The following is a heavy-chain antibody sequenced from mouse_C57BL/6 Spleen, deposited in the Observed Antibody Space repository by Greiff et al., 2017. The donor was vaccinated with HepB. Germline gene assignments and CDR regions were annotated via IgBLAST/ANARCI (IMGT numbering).Heavy chain of an antibody. CDR3: ARNGQPWFAY. D-gene: IGHD6-1*01. CDR2: IYPRSGNT. Sequence: QVQLQQSGAELARPGASVKLSCKASGYTFTSYGISWVKQRTGQGLEWIGEIYPRSGNTYYNEKFKGKATLTADKSSSTAYMELRSLTSEDSAVYFCARNGQPWFAYWGQGTLVTVSA. J-gene: IGHJ3*01. CDR1: GYTFTSYG. V-gene: IGHV1-81*01.